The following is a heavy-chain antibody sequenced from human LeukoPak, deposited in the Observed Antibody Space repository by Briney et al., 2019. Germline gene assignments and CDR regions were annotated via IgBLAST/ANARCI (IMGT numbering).Heavy chain of an antibody. CDR3: AKDVRPGGGGMDV. J-gene: IGHJ6*02. D-gene: IGHD3-10*02. Sequence: HPGGSLRLSCAASGFTFRNLAMNCVRQAPGKGLEWVSTISDNGRSTHYADSVKGRFTISRDNSKNTLDLQMNSLKDEDTAIYYCAKDVRPGGGGMDVWGQGTTVTVSS. CDR2: ISDNGRST. CDR1: GFTFRNLA. V-gene: IGHV3-23*01.